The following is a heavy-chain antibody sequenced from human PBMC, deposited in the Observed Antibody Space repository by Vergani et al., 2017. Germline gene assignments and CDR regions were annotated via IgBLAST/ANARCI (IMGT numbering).Heavy chain of an antibody. CDR3: AVRPRVNLVGGEIVTKRTFDY. CDR2: INNDGHT. Sequence: QVQLQQWGAGVVKPSGTLSLPCAVFGESFSSFYWSWIRQPPGKGLEWIGEINNDGHTNSNPSLESRVTVSRDTAKNQFSLNLMSVTAAETAMYYCAVRPRVNLVGGEIVTKRTFDYWSQGSLVTVSS. J-gene: IGHJ4*02. V-gene: IGHV4-34*02. CDR1: GESFSSFY. D-gene: IGHD3-10*01.